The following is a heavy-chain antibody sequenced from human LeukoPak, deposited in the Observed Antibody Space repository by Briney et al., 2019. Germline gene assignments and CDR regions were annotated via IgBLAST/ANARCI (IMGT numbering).Heavy chain of an antibody. CDR3: ARQKVTPRWVDY. J-gene: IGHJ4*02. Sequence: SETLSLTCTVSGGSISSSSYYWGWIRQPPGRGLEWIGSIYYSGSTYYNPSLKSRVTISVDTSKNQFSLKLSSVTAADTAVYYCARQKVTPRWVDYWGQGTLVTVSS. D-gene: IGHD2-21*02. V-gene: IGHV4-39*01. CDR2: IYYSGST. CDR1: GGSISSSSYY.